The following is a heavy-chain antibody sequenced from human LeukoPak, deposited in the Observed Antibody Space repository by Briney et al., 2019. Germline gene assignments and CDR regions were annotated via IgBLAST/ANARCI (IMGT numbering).Heavy chain of an antibody. V-gene: IGHV3-30*04. D-gene: IGHD3-10*01. J-gene: IGHJ4*02. CDR1: GFTFGNYA. CDR3: AKDEPESYSPSDY. CDR2: ISNDGSDK. Sequence: GGSLRLSCAASGFTFGNYAMHWVRQAPGKGLDWVAFISNDGSDKYYADSVKGRFTISRDNSKNTLYLQMNSLRPEDTAVYYCAKDEPESYSPSDYWGQGTLVTVSS.